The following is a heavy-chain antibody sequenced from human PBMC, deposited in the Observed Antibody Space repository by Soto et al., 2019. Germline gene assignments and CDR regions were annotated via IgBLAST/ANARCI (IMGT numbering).Heavy chain of an antibody. CDR2: ISGSGGST. V-gene: IGHV3-23*01. Sequence: EVQLLESGGGLVQPGGSLRLSCAASGFTFSSYAMSWVRQAPGKGLEWVSAISGSGGSTYYADSVKGRFTISRDNSKSTLYLQMNSLRAEDTAVYYCASSVYYYDSSAHLYYYYGMDVWGQGTTVTVSS. J-gene: IGHJ6*02. CDR3: ASSVYYYDSSAHLYYYYGMDV. D-gene: IGHD3-22*01. CDR1: GFTFSSYA.